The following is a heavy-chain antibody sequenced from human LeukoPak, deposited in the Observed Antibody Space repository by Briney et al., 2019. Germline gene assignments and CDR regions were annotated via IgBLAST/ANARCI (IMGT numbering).Heavy chain of an antibody. Sequence: ASVKVSCKASGYTFTGYYMHWVRQAPGQGLEWMGWINPNSGGTNYAQEFQGRVTMTRDTSISTAYMELSRLRSDDTAVYYCARDGGPDSSGYYYIGYFDYWGQGTLVTVSS. D-gene: IGHD3-22*01. J-gene: IGHJ4*02. CDR1: GYTFTGYY. CDR3: ARDGGPDSSGYYYIGYFDY. CDR2: INPNSGGT. V-gene: IGHV1-2*02.